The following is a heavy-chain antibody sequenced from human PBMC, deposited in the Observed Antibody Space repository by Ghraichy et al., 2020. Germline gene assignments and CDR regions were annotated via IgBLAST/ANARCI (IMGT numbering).Heavy chain of an antibody. J-gene: IGHJ4*02. CDR2: IKGDGTER. D-gene: IGHD6-13*01. CDR1: GFTFSTYW. CDR3: ARDSRDRPEVGTFDY. Sequence: GGSLRLSCEASGFTFSTYWVTWVRQAPGRGLEWLANIKGDGTERYYADSLKGRFTISRDNAKNSLFLQMDSLRAEDTAVYYCARDSRDRPEVGTFDYWGQGTLVTVSS. V-gene: IGHV3-7*03.